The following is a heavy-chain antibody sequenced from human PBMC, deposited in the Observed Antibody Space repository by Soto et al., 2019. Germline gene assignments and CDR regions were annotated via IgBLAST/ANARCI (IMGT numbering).Heavy chain of an antibody. CDR2: INQDGSEE. CDR3: ARTHLRETSGYRHFDL. D-gene: IGHD3-22*01. V-gene: IGHV3-7*02. Sequence: EVQLVEXGGGLVQPGGSLRLSCAASGFTLSNYWMAWVHQAPGKGLEWVANINQDGSEEHYVDSAKGRXXXXXXXXXXXXXXXXXXXXXXXTAXXYCARTHLRETSGYRHFDLWGR. CDR1: GFTLSNYW. J-gene: IGHJ2*01.